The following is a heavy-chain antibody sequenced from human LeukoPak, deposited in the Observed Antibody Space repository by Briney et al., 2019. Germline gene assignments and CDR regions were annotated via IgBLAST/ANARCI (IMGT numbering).Heavy chain of an antibody. Sequence: GRSLRLSCAASGFTFSSYGMHWVRQAPGKGLEWVAVIWYDGSNKYYADSVKGRFTISRDNSKNTLYLQMNSLRAEDTAVYYCARELTAPAATSPRGSGTWFDPWGQGTLVTVSS. D-gene: IGHD2-2*01. CDR1: GFTFSSYG. V-gene: IGHV3-33*01. CDR3: ARELTAPAATSPRGSGTWFDP. CDR2: IWYDGSNK. J-gene: IGHJ5*02.